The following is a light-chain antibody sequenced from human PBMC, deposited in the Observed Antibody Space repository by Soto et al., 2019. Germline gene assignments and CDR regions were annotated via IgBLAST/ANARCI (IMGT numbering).Light chain of an antibody. CDR3: SSYTTNNTYV. V-gene: IGLV2-14*01. J-gene: IGLJ1*01. CDR2: EVS. CDR1: SSDVGGYNY. Sequence: QSALTQPASVSGSPRQSITISCTGTSSDVGGYNYVSWYQQHPGKAPKLMIYEVSNRPSGVSNRFSGSKSGNTASLTISGLQAEDEADYYCSSYTTNNTYVFGTGTKLTVL.